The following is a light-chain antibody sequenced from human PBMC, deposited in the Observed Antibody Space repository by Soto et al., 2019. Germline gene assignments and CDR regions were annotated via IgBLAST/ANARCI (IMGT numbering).Light chain of an antibody. V-gene: IGLV1-44*01. J-gene: IGLJ2*01. CDR1: SSNIGSNT. Sequence: QSVLTQPPSASGTPRQRVTISCSGSSSNIGSNTVNWYQQLPGTAPKLLIYSNNQRPSGVPDRFSGSKSGTSASLAISGLQSEDEDDYYCAAWDDSLNRVVFGGGTKLPV. CDR2: SNN. CDR3: AAWDDSLNRVV.